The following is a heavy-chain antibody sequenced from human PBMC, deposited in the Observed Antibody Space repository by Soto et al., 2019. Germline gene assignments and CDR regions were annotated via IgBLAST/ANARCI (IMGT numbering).Heavy chain of an antibody. CDR1: GYTFTSYD. D-gene: IGHD3-9*01. CDR2: MNPNSGNT. J-gene: IGHJ4*02. Sequence: ASVKVSCKASGYTFTSYDINWVRQATGQGLEWMGWMNPNSGNTGYAQKFQGRVTMTRNTSISTAYMELSSLRSEDTAVYYCARGLRYFDWLTRSPVHFDYWGQGTLVTVSS. V-gene: IGHV1-8*01. CDR3: ARGLRYFDWLTRSPVHFDY.